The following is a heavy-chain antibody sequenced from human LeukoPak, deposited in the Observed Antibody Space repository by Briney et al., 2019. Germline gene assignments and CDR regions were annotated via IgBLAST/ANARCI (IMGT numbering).Heavy chain of an antibody. Sequence: VASVKVSCKASGYTFTGYYMHWVRQAPGQGLEWMGWINPNSGGTNYAQKFQGRVTMTRDTSISTAYMELSRLRSDDTAVYYCARGRGFGGVIVNVGGYWGQGTLVTVSS. J-gene: IGHJ4*02. CDR2: INPNSGGT. CDR3: ARGRGFGGVIVNVGGY. CDR1: GYTFTGYY. D-gene: IGHD3-16*02. V-gene: IGHV1-2*02.